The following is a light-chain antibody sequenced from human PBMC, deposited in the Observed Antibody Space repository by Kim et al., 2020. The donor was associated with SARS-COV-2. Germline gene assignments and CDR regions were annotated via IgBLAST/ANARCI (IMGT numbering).Light chain of an antibody. J-gene: IGLJ3*02. CDR3: QSYDSSNPWV. CDR1: SGSIASNY. CDR2: ADN. V-gene: IGLV6-57*04. Sequence: NFMLTQPHSVSESPGKTVTISCTRSSGSIASNYVQWYQQRPGSAPTTVIYADNPGPSGVPDRFSGSIDSSSNSASLTISGLKTEDEADYYCQSYDSSNPWVFGGGTQLTVL.